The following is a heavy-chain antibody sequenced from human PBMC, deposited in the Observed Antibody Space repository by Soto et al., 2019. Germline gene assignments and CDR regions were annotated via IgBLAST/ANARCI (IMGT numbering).Heavy chain of an antibody. CDR3: ARVITIFGVVTFDP. V-gene: IGHV4-59*01. Sequence: SETLSLTCTVSGGSISSYYWSWIRQPPGKGLEWIGYIYYSGSTNYNPSLKSRVTISVDTSKNQFSLKLSSVTAADTAVYYCARVITIFGVVTFDPWGQGTLVTVSS. J-gene: IGHJ5*02. D-gene: IGHD3-3*01. CDR2: IYYSGST. CDR1: GGSISSYY.